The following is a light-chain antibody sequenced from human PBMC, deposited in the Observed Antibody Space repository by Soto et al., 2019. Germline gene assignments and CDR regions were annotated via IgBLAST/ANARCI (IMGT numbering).Light chain of an antibody. J-gene: IGLJ1*01. CDR3: CSYAGSYTYV. CDR2: DVT. Sequence: QSVLTQPHSVSGSPGQSVTVSCTGTSSDVGGYNYVSWFQHHPGKAPKLMIYDVTNRPSGVPDRFSGSKSGNTASLTISGLKAEDEADYYCCSYAGSYTYVFGTGTKLTVL. CDR1: SSDVGGYNY. V-gene: IGLV2-11*01.